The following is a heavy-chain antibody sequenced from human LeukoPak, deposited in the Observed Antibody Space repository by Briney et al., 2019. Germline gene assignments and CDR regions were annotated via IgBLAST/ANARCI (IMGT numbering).Heavy chain of an antibody. CDR1: GFTFSNYD. V-gene: IGHV3-7*01. CDR2: IRKDGTEK. D-gene: IGHD1-26*01. CDR3: ATYSGAHHKTFDY. J-gene: IGHJ4*02. Sequence: GGSLRLSCADSGFTFSNYDMSWVRQAPGKGLEWVAHIRKDGTEKYYLDSVEGRFTISRDNAKSSLYLQLNSLRVDDTAVYYCATYSGAHHKTFDYWGRGTLVTVSS.